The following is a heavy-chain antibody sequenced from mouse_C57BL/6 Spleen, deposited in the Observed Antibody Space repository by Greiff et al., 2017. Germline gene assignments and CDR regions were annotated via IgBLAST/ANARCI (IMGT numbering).Heavy chain of an antibody. CDR3: ARSGTTVVAPFAY. J-gene: IGHJ3*01. CDR1: GYTFTDYY. V-gene: IGHV1-19*01. CDR2: INPYNGGT. D-gene: IGHD1-1*01. Sequence: VHVKQSGPVLVKPGASVKMSCKASGYTFTDYYMNWVKQSHGKSLEWIGVINPYNGGTSYNQKFKGKATLTVDKSSSTAYMELNSLTSEDSAVYYCARSGTTVVAPFAYWGQGTLVTVSA.